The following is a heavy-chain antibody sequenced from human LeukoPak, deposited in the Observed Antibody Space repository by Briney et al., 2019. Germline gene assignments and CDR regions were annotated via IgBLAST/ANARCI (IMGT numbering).Heavy chain of an antibody. J-gene: IGHJ3*02. CDR2: ISSSGSTI. Sequence: GGSLRLSCAASGFTFSDYYRSWIRQAPGKGLEWVSYISSSGSTIYYADSVKGRFTISRDSAKNSLYLQMNSLRAEDTAVYSCARGRDGYNSGAFDIWGQGTMVTVSS. V-gene: IGHV3-11*04. CDR1: GFTFSDYY. D-gene: IGHD5-24*01. CDR3: ARGRDGYNSGAFDI.